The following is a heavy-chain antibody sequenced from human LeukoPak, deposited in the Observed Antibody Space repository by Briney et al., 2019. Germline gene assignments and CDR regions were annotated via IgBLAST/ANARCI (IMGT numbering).Heavy chain of an antibody. CDR2: IRYDGSNK. CDR1: GFTFSSYG. J-gene: IGHJ4*02. Sequence: PGGSLRLSCAASGFTFSSYGMHWVRQAPGKGLEWVAFIRYDGSNKYYADSVKGRFTISRDNSKNTLYLQMNSLRAEDTAVYYCARDPDGFLEWLDSDYWGQGTLVTVSS. CDR3: ARDPDGFLEWLDSDY. D-gene: IGHD3-3*01. V-gene: IGHV3-30*02.